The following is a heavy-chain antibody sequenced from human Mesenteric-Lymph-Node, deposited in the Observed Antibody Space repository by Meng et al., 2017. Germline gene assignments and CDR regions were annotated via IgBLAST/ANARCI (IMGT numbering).Heavy chain of an antibody. V-gene: IGHV1-18*01. CDR1: GYTFTSYG. CDR2: ISAYNGNT. Sequence: QVQLVQSVAEVKKPGASVKVSCKASGYTFTSYGISWVRQAPGQGLEWMGWISAYNGNTNYAQKLQGRVTMTTDTSTSTAYMELRSLRSDDTAVYYCARDTLYYDILTGYSPTNWFDPWGQGTLVTVSS. D-gene: IGHD3-9*01. J-gene: IGHJ5*02. CDR3: ARDTLYYDILTGYSPTNWFDP.